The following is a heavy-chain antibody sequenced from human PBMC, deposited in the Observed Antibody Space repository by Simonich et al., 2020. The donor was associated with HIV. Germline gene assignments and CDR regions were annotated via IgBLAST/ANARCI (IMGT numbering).Heavy chain of an antibody. CDR3: ARQPPSPSGSSSWPIDY. V-gene: IGHV3-74*01. CDR1: GFTFSSYW. CDR2: INSDGSST. D-gene: IGHD6-13*01. J-gene: IGHJ4*02. Sequence: GGGLVQPGGSLRLSCEASGFTFSSYWMYWVRQAPGKGLVWVSRINSDGSSTNYADSVKGRFTISRDTSKNTLFLRMNSLRAEDTAVYYCARQPPSPSGSSSWPIDYWGQGTLVTVSS.